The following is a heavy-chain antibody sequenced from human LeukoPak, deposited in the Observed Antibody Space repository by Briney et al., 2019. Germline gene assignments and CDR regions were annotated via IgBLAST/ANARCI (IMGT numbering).Heavy chain of an antibody. D-gene: IGHD2-2*01. CDR1: GGTFSSYA. V-gene: IGHV1-69*13. CDR3: AAPTGYCSSTSCYAFDY. J-gene: IGHJ4*02. CDR2: IIPIFGTA. Sequence: SVKVSCKASGGTFSSYAISWVRQAPGQGLERMGGIIPIFGTANYAQKFQGRVTITADESTSTAYMELSSLRSEDTAVYYCAAPTGYCSSTSCYAFDYWGQGTLVTVSS.